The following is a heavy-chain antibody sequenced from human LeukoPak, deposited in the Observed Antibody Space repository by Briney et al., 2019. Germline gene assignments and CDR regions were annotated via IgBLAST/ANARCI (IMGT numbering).Heavy chain of an antibody. Sequence: SVKVSCKACGHTYTSYDINWVRQATGQGLEWMGWMNPNSGNTRYAQKLQGRVTITRNTSIWTAYMELSSLRSEDTAVYYCARGYHYYDFWSGYYSGRVLRFDYWGQGTLVTVSS. D-gene: IGHD3-3*01. V-gene: IGHV1-8*03. J-gene: IGHJ4*02. CDR1: GHTYTSYD. CDR2: MNPNSGNT. CDR3: ARGYHYYDFWSGYYSGRVLRFDY.